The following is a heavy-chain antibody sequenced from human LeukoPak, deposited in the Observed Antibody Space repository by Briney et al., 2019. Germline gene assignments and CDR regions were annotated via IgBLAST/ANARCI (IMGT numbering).Heavy chain of an antibody. J-gene: IGHJ6*03. D-gene: IGHD2-2*01. V-gene: IGHV4-34*01. CDR2: INHSGRT. CDR1: GGSFSGYY. CDR3: ARHLHNCSSTSCYETSFYMDV. Sequence: PSETLSLTCAVSGGSFSGYYWSWIRQPPGKGLEWIGEINHSGRTNDNPSLKSRVTISVDTSKNQFSLKLSSVTAADTAVYYCARHLHNCSSTSCYETSFYMDVWGKGTTVTISS.